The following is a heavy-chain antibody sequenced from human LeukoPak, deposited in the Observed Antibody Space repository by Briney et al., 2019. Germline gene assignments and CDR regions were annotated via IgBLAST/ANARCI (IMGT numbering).Heavy chain of an antibody. CDR2: IWYDGSNQ. V-gene: IGHV3-33*01. J-gene: IGHJ3*02. Sequence: GGSLRLSCEASGFTFSNYAMHWVCQAPGKGLEWVAVIWYDGSNQYYADSVKDRFSISRDNSKNTLNLQMNSLRAEDTAVYYCARGGPNPGAFDIWGQGTMVIVSS. CDR1: GFTFSNYA. CDR3: ARGGPNPGAFDI.